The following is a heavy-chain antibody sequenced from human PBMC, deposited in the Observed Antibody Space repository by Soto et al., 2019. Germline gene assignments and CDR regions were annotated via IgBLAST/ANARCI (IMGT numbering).Heavy chain of an antibody. D-gene: IGHD2-15*01. Sequence: EVQLLESGGGLVQPGGSLRLSCAASGFTFSSYAMSWVRQAPGKWLEWVSAISGSGGSTYYADSVKGRFTIARDNSKNTLYLQMNSLRAEDTAVYYCANLRRLGYCSGGSCSPDYWGQGTLVTVSS. CDR3: ANLRRLGYCSGGSCSPDY. J-gene: IGHJ4*02. CDR2: ISGSGGST. V-gene: IGHV3-23*01. CDR1: GFTFSSYA.